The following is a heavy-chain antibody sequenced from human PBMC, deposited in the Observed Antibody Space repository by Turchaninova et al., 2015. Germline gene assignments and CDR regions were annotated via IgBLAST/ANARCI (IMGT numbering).Heavy chain of an antibody. D-gene: IGHD2-2*01. Sequence: GFTFSSYAMHWVRQAPGKGLEWVAVISYDGSNKYYADSVKGRFTISRDNSKNTLYLQMNSLRAEDTAVYYCARDRKRDCSSTSCYFSYWGQGTLVTVSS. V-gene: IGHV3-30*01. CDR3: ARDRKRDCSSTSCYFSY. CDR2: ISYDGSNK. CDR1: GFTFSSYA. J-gene: IGHJ4*02.